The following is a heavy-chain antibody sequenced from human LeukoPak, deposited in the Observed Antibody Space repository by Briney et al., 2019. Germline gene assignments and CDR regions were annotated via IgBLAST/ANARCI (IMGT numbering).Heavy chain of an antibody. J-gene: IGHJ4*02. CDR1: GFPFTIAW. Sequence: GGSLRLSCAASGFPFTIAWMSWVRQAPGNGLQWIGRIRSKNDGGTTDYAAPVKGKFTISRDDSKSTLYLHMSSLTTEDTAIYYCTAYYDFLTGYNTRRDYWGRGTLVTVSP. CDR3: TAYYDFLTGYNTRRDY. D-gene: IGHD3-9*01. CDR2: IRSKNDGGTT. V-gene: IGHV3-15*01.